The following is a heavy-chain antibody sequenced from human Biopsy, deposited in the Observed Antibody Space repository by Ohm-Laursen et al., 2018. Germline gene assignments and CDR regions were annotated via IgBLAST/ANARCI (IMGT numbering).Heavy chain of an antibody. V-gene: IGHV1-24*01. J-gene: IGHJ4*02. D-gene: IGHD1-1*01. Sequence: SVKVSCKVSGYTLTELSMHWVRQAPGRGLEWMGGFAPENGKTIYAQKFQGRVTMTEDTSTDTAYMELTSLRSEDTAVYYCAADINVWNVNYWGQGTQVTVSS. CDR2: FAPENGKT. CDR3: AADINVWNVNY. CDR1: GYTLTELS.